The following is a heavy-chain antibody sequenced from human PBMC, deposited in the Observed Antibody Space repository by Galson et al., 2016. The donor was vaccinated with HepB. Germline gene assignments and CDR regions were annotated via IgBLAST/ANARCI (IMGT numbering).Heavy chain of an antibody. D-gene: IGHD1-14*01. J-gene: IGHJ3*02. Sequence: ETLSLTCAVYGGSFSDYYWSWIRQPPGKGLEWIGEVNHSGSSNNNPSLTSRVIISADTSKNLFSLKLSSVTAADTAVYYCAREWRFNWNHPDVFDMWGQGTMVIVSS. CDR2: VNHSGSS. CDR3: AREWRFNWNHPDVFDM. V-gene: IGHV4-34*01. CDR1: GGSFSDYY.